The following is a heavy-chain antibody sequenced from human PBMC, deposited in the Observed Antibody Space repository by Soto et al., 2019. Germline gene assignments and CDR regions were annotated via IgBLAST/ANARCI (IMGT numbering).Heavy chain of an antibody. CDR1: GGSISSYY. CDR3: ARASYDILTGYLNWFDP. D-gene: IGHD3-9*01. J-gene: IGHJ5*02. CDR2: IYYSGST. V-gene: IGHV4-59*01. Sequence: PSETLSLTCTVSGGSISSYYWSWIRQPPGKGLEWIGYIYYSGSTNYNPSLKSRVTISVGTSKNQFSLKLSSVTAADTAVYYCARASYDILTGYLNWFDPWGQGTLVTVSS.